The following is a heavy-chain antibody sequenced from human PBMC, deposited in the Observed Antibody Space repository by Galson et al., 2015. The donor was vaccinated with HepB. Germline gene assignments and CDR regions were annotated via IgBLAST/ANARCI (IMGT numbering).Heavy chain of an antibody. CDR1: GYTLTDLS. CDR3: ATGQKYSSSSYDFPYYYMDV. V-gene: IGHV1-24*01. CDR2: FDPEDGET. Sequence: SVKVSCKASGYTLTDLSMHWVRQAPGQGLEWMGGFDPEDGETIYAQKFQGRVTMTEDTSTDTAYMELSSLRSEDTAVYYCATGQKYSSSSYDFPYYYMDVWGKGTTVTVSS. J-gene: IGHJ6*03. D-gene: IGHD6-13*01.